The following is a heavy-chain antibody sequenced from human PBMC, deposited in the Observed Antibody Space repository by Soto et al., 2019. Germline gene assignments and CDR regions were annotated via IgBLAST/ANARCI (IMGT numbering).Heavy chain of an antibody. Sequence: GGSLRLSCAASGFTFSSYGMHWVRQAPGKGLEWVAVIWYDGSNKYYADSVKGRFTISRDNSKNTLYLQMNSLRAEDTAVYYCARGEVAYCGGDCYSGYFQHWGQGTLVTVSS. CDR1: GFTFSSYG. CDR3: ARGEVAYCGGDCYSGYFQH. CDR2: IWYDGSNK. J-gene: IGHJ1*01. D-gene: IGHD2-21*02. V-gene: IGHV3-33*01.